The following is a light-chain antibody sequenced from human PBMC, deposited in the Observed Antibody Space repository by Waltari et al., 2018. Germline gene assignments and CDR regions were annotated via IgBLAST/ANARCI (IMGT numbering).Light chain of an antibody. CDR3: QQYYTTPFT. Sequence: DIVMTQSPDSLAVSLGESATINCKSSQSVLYSSNNKNYLAWYQQKPGQPPKLLIYWASTRESGVPERFSGSGSGTDFTLTISSLQAEDVAVYYCQQYYTTPFTFGPGTKVDIK. J-gene: IGKJ3*01. CDR1: QSVLYSSNNKNY. V-gene: IGKV4-1*01. CDR2: WAS.